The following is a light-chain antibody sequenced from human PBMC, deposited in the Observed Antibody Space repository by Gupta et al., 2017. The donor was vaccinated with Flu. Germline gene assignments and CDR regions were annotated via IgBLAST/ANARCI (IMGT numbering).Light chain of an antibody. CDR1: SCDSGCYNY. V-gene: IGLV2-14*04. CDR2: DVS. J-gene: IGLJ2*01. Sequence: SSTTTSCDSGCYNYVSCYHRPTGNSPKLMIFDVSNRHSGVPTRFSGSKSGNTAALTTAGLQAEDEADYYCSSYTNTNTLVLFGGGTKLTVL. CDR3: SSYTNTNTLVL.